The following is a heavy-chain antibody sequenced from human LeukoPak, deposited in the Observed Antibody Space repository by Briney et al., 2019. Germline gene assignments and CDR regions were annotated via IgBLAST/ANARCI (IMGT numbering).Heavy chain of an antibody. CDR2: INPNSGGT. J-gene: IGHJ5*02. CDR3: ARVGVDLWFDP. V-gene: IGHV1-2*06. CDR1: GYTFTGYY. D-gene: IGHD3/OR15-3a*01. Sequence: ASVKVSCKASGYTFTGYYIHWLRQAPGQGLERMGRINPNSGGTNYAQKFQGRVTMTRDTSISTAYMELSRLKSDDTAVYYCARVGVDLWFDPWGQGTLVTASS.